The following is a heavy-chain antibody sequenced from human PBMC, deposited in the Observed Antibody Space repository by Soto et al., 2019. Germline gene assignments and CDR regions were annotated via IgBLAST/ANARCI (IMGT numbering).Heavy chain of an antibody. J-gene: IGHJ5*02. Sequence: QVQLVQSGTEVKKPGSSVKVSCTASGNTFTNFGVTWVRQAPGQGLEWMGWISPYTDDPSYAQKFQGRVTMTIDTSTSTAYLDLRSLTSDDTAVYYCARVIPGAEAWFHPWGQGTLVTVSS. CDR3: ARVIPGAEAWFHP. V-gene: IGHV1-18*01. D-gene: IGHD2-2*01. CDR1: GNTFTNFG. CDR2: ISPYTDDP.